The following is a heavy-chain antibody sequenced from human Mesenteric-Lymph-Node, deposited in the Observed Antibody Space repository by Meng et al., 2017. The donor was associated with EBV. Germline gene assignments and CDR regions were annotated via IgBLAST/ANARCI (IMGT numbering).Heavy chain of an antibody. V-gene: IGHV4-4*02. D-gene: IGHD3-10*01. Sequence: VPRRESSPRLVHPSGPLSPPCAYSGGSISSDNWGTGVRQPPGKGLEWIGEIHHSGATNYNPSLKSRVTISVDKSKNQFSLKLSSVTAADAAVYFCASVIYGSGLNSWFDPWGHGTLVTVSS. CDR3: ASVIYGSGLNSWFDP. CDR1: GGSISSDNW. J-gene: IGHJ5*02. CDR2: IHHSGAT.